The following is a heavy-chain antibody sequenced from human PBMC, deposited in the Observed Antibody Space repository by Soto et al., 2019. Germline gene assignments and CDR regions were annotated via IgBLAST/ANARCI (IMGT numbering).Heavy chain of an antibody. CDR2: ISSSSSTI. CDR3: AKDWAVTTFLFDY. CDR1: GFTFSSYS. D-gene: IGHD4-17*01. Sequence: GGSLRLSCAASGFTFSSYSMNWVRQAPGKGLEWVSYISSSSSTIYYADSVKGRFTISRDNAKNSLYLQMNSLRAEDTAVYYCAKDWAVTTFLFDYWGQGTLVTVSS. V-gene: IGHV3-48*01. J-gene: IGHJ4*02.